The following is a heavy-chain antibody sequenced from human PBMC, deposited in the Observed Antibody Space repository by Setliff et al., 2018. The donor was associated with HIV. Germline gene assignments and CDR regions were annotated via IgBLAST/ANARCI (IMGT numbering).Heavy chain of an antibody. CDR3: ARGAVDTAMVTFFDY. CDR1: GYTFTSYA. V-gene: IGHV1-3*01. J-gene: IGHJ4*02. Sequence: ASVKVSCKASGYTFTSYAMHWVRQAPGQRLEWMGWINAGNGNTKYSQKFQGRVTITRDTSASTAYMELSSLRPEDTAVYYCARGAVDTAMVTFFDYWGQGTLVTVSS. CDR2: INAGNGNT. D-gene: IGHD5-18*01.